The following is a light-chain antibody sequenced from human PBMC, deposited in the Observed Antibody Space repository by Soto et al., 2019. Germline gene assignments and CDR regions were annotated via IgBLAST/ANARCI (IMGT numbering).Light chain of an antibody. CDR1: HSVSSNY. Sequence: EIVLTQSPGTLSWSPGERATLSCRSSHSVSSNYLAWYQQKPGQAPRLLIYDVSSRAIGIPDRFSGSGSGTDFTLTISRLEPVDFAVYYCQQYGISPTFGQGTKVEIK. J-gene: IGKJ1*01. CDR2: DVS. V-gene: IGKV3-20*01. CDR3: QQYGISPT.